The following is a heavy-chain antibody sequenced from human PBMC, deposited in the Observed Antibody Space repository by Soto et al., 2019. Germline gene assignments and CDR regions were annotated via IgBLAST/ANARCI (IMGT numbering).Heavy chain of an antibody. CDR1: GYTFTSYS. Sequence: QVQLVQSGAEVKKPGASVKVSCKTSGYTFTSYSINWVRQAPGQGLEWMGWISAYNGNTHYAQKVQGRVTMTTDTSTSTAYMELRSLRSDDTAVYYCARVQSGYDFAYWGQGTLVTVSS. CDR3: ARVQSGYDFAY. V-gene: IGHV1-18*01. J-gene: IGHJ4*02. CDR2: ISAYNGNT. D-gene: IGHD5-12*01.